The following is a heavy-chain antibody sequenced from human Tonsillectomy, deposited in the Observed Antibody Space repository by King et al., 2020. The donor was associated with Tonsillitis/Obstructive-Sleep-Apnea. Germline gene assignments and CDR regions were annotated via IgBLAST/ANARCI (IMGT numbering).Heavy chain of an antibody. CDR1: GYTFTSYW. CDR2: IDPSDSYT. D-gene: IGHD3-10*01. J-gene: IGHJ6*02. V-gene: IGHV5-10-1*03. CDR3: ATAYYYGSGSYFPYYYYGMDV. Sequence: VQLVESGAEVKKPGESLRISCKGSGYTFTSYWITWVRQMPGKGLEWMGRIDPSDSYTNYSPSFQGHVTISADKSITTAYLQWSSLKASDTAMYYCATAYYYGSGSYFPYYYYGMDVWGLGTTVTVPS.